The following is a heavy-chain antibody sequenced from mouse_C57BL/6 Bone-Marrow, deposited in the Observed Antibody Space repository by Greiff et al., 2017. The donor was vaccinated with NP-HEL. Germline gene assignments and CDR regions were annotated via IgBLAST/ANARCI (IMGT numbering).Heavy chain of an antibody. J-gene: IGHJ2*01. CDR3: ASGFSTVVALDY. D-gene: IGHD1-1*01. Sequence: VQLQQSGAELVRPGPSVKVSCKASGYAFTNYLIEWVKQRPGQGLEWIGVINPGSGGTNYNEKFKGKATLTADKSSSTAYMQLSSLTSEDSAVYFCASGFSTVVALDYWGQGTTLTVSS. V-gene: IGHV1-54*01. CDR2: INPGSGGT. CDR1: GYAFTNYL.